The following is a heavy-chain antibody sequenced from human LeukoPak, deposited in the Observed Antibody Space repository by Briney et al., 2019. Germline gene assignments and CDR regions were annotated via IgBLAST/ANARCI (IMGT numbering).Heavy chain of an antibody. CDR2: ISGSGGST. D-gene: IGHD4-17*01. CDR3: AKLDHTASNWFDP. Sequence: GGSLRLSCAASGLIVSSNYMSWVRQAPGKGLEWVSAISGSGGSTYYADSVKGRFTISRDNSKNTLYLQMNSLRAEDTAVYYCAKLDHTASNWFDPWGQGTLVTVSS. CDR1: GLIVSSNY. J-gene: IGHJ5*02. V-gene: IGHV3-23*01.